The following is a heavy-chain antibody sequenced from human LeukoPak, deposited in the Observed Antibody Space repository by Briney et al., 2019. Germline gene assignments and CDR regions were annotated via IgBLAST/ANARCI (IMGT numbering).Heavy chain of an antibody. D-gene: IGHD4-17*01. CDR2: IYYSGST. CDR1: GGSISGYY. J-gene: IGHJ6*02. Sequence: PSETLSLTCTFSGGSISGYYCSWIRQPPGKGLEWIGYIYYSGSTNYNPSLKSRVSMSVDTSKNQFSLKLSSVTAADTAVYYCARTTVTTNSPYYYYYGMDVWGQGTTVTVSS. V-gene: IGHV4-59*01. CDR3: ARTTVTTNSPYYYYYGMDV.